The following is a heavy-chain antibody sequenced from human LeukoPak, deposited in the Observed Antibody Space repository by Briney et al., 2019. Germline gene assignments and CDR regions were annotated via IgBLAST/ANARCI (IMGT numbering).Heavy chain of an antibody. V-gene: IGHV4-34*01. CDR2: INHSGST. CDR3: ARDLELGYFDY. D-gene: IGHD1-26*01. Sequence: PSETLSLTCAVYGGSFSGYYWSWIRQPPGKGLEWIGEINHSGSTYYNPSLKSRVTISVDTSKNQFSLKLSSVTAADTAVYYCARDLELGYFDYWGQGTLVTVSS. CDR1: GGSFSGYY. J-gene: IGHJ4*02.